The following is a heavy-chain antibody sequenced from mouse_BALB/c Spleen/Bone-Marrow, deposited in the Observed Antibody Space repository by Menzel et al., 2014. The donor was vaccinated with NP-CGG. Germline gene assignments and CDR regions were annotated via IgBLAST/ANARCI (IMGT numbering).Heavy chain of an antibody. V-gene: IGHV14-3*02. CDR2: IDPANGNT. Sequence: EVQLQQSGAELVKPGAPVKLSCTASGFNIKDTYMHWVKQRPEQGLEWIGRIDPANGNTKYDPKFQGKATITADTSSNTAYLQLSSLTSEDTAVYYCALHYDYDVGYWGQGTTLTVSS. D-gene: IGHD2-4*01. J-gene: IGHJ2*01. CDR3: ALHYDYDVGY. CDR1: GFNIKDTY.